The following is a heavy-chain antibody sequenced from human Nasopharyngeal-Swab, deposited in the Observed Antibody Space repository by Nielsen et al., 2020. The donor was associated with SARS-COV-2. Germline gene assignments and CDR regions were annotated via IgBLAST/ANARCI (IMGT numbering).Heavy chain of an antibody. V-gene: IGHV4-39*01. Sequence: SETMSLTCIVYGRSINSSSYYWGWIRQPPGKGLEWFGSIYYRGSTYYNPSLKSRVTISVDTSKNHFSLKLSSVTAADTAVYYCARPRADYYDSSGYWGQGTLVTVSS. CDR2: IYYRGST. CDR3: ARPRADYYDSSGY. D-gene: IGHD3-22*01. CDR1: GRSINSSSYY. J-gene: IGHJ4*02.